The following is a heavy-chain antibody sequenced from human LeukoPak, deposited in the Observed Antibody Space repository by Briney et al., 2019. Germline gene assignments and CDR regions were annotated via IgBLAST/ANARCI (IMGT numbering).Heavy chain of an antibody. CDR1: GFTFSSYA. J-gene: IGHJ5*02. CDR3: AKDPARTYCGGDCYPAGNWFDP. Sequence: GGSLRLSCAASGFTFSSYAMSWVRQAPGKGLEWVSAISGSGGSTYYADPVKGRFTISRDNSKNTLYLQMNSLRAEDTAVYYCAKDPARTYCGGDCYPAGNWFDPWGQGTLVTVSS. CDR2: ISGSGGST. D-gene: IGHD2-21*02. V-gene: IGHV3-23*01.